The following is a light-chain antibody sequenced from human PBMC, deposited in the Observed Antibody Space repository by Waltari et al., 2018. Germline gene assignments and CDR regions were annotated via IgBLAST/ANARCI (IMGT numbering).Light chain of an antibody. CDR1: PSVRPN. Sequence: VLLTQSPASLPVSPGDTVILSCRASPSVRPNLVGYHQKAGQAPRTLIYGASTRASGVPSRFSGSGSETDVTLIISSLQSEDAAVYFCQQYYVWPPITFGGGTKLEI. V-gene: IGKV3-15*01. CDR2: GAS. CDR3: QQYYVWPPIT. J-gene: IGKJ4*01.